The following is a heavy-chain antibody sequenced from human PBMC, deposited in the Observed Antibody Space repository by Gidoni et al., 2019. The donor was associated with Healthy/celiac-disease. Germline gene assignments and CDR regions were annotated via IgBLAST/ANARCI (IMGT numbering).Heavy chain of an antibody. D-gene: IGHD4-17*01. J-gene: IGHJ6*02. CDR2: MSWNSGSI. CDR1: GFTFHDYA. Sequence: EVQLVESGGGLVQPGRSLRLSCAASGFTFHDYAMHWVRQAPGKGLEWVSGMSWNSGSIGYADSVKGRFTISRDNAKNSLYLQMNSLRAEDTALYYCAKDRGGGDYVHYYGMDVWGQGTTVTVSS. CDR3: AKDRGGGDYVHYYGMDV. V-gene: IGHV3-9*01.